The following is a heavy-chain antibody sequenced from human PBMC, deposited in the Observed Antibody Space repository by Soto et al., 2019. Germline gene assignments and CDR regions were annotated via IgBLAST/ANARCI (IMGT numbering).Heavy chain of an antibody. CDR2: ITGRDGNT. CDR1: GFTFSNYA. D-gene: IGHD4-17*01. Sequence: EVQLLESGGGLVQPGGSLRLSWVSSGFTFSNYAMSWVRQAPGKGLEWVSDITGRDGNTYYADSLKGCFTISRNSSDNMLFQQICSQRAEDTGVYHFAKGHGRVTTLWSWDYWGQATLVTVSS. J-gene: IGHJ4*02. CDR3: AKGHGRVTTLWSWDY. V-gene: IGHV3-23*01.